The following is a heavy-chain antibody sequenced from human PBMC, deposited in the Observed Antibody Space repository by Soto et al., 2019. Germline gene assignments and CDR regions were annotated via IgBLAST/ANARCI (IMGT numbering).Heavy chain of an antibody. CDR1: GFTFSSYG. CDR2: ISYDGSNK. Sequence: QVQLVESWGGVVQPGRSLRLSCAASGFTFSSYGMHWVRQAPGKGLEWVAVISYDGSNKYYADSVKGRFTISRDNSKNTLYLQMNSLRAEDTAVYYCAKDHKIYDSSGYYTYYYGMDVWGQGTTVTVSS. J-gene: IGHJ6*02. D-gene: IGHD3-22*01. V-gene: IGHV3-30*18. CDR3: AKDHKIYDSSGYYTYYYGMDV.